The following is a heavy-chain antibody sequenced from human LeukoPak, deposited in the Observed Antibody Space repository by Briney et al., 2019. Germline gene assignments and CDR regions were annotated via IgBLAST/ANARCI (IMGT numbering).Heavy chain of an antibody. V-gene: IGHV3-15*01. CDR1: GFTFSNAW. CDR3: TTATEITAMVWSYFDY. D-gene: IGHD5-18*01. CDR2: IKSKTDGGTT. Sequence: GGSLRLFCAASGFTFSNAWMSWVRQAPGKGLEWVGRIKSKTDGGTTDYAAPVKGRFTISRDDSKNTLYLQMNSLKTEDTAVYYCTTATEITAMVWSYFDYWGQGTLVTVSS. J-gene: IGHJ4*02.